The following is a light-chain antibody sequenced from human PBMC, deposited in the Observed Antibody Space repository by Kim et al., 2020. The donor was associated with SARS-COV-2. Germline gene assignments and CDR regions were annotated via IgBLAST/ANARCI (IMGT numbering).Light chain of an antibody. V-gene: IGLV2-14*03. Sequence: QSALTQPPSVSGSPGQSITISCTGTSSDVGGYNYVSWYQQHPGKAPKLMIYDVSNRPSGVSNRFYGSTSGNTASLTSSRLQAEDEADYYCSSYTSSSAPDIVGTWTKVTVL. J-gene: IGLJ1*01. CDR2: DVS. CDR1: SSDVGGYNY. CDR3: SSYTSSSAPDI.